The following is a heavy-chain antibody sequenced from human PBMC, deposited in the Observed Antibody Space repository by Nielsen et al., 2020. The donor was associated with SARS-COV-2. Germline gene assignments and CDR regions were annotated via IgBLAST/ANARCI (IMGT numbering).Heavy chain of an antibody. V-gene: IGHV1-46*01. CDR2: INPSGGST. J-gene: IGHJ6*02. Sequence: ASVKVSCKASGYTFTSYYMHWVRQAPGQGLEWMGIINPSGGSTSYAQKFQGRVTMTRDTSTSTVYMELSSLRSEDTAVYYCARVSPPFRAVAREYYYYYGMDVWGQGTTVTVSS. CDR3: ARVSPPFRAVAREYYYYYGMDV. D-gene: IGHD6-19*01. CDR1: GYTFTSYY.